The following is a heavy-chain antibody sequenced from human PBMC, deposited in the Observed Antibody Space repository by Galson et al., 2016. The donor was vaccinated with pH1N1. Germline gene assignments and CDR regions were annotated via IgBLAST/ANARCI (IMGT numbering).Heavy chain of an antibody. Sequence: SVKVSCKASGGTFTNYAINWVRQAPGQGLEWMGGLIPILGTPDYAQTLQGRVTITADENTNTAYMEMSRLRAEDTAVYYCARGFSGYDRLEYYQNGMDVWGQGTTVTVSS. CDR3: ARGFSGYDRLEYYQNGMDV. D-gene: IGHD5-12*01. CDR1: GGTFTNYA. CDR2: LIPILGTP. J-gene: IGHJ6*02. V-gene: IGHV1-69*13.